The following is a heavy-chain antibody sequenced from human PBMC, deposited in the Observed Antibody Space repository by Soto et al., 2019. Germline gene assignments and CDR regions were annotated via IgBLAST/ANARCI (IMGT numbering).Heavy chain of an antibody. Sequence: GVLRLSCAASGFIFSTYAMNRVRQAPGKGLECVSAISNTGGSTFYAESVRGRFTISRDNSINTLYLQMTSLRTEDTAVYYCAHPRGYGVFDAVDIWGQGTMVTVSS. D-gene: IGHD4-17*01. CDR3: AHPRGYGVFDAVDI. CDR2: ISNTGGST. CDR1: GFIFSTYA. V-gene: IGHV3-23*01. J-gene: IGHJ3*02.